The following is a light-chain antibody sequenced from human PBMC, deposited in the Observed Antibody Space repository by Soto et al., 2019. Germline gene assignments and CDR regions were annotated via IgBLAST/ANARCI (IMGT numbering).Light chain of an antibody. CDR1: SSDVGGYNY. CDR2: EVS. V-gene: IGLV2-14*01. J-gene: IGLJ1*01. Sequence: QYVLTQPASVSGSPGHSITISCTGTSSDVGGYNYVSWYQQHPGKAPKLMIYEVSNRPSGVSNRFSGSKSGNTASLTISGLQAEDEADYYCSSYTSSSTLFGTGTKVTV. CDR3: SSYTSSSTL.